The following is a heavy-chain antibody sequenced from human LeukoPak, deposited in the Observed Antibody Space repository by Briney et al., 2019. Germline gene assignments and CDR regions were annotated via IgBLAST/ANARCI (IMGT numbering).Heavy chain of an antibody. Sequence: GGSLRLSCAASGFTFSSYAMSWVRQAPGKGLEWVSAISGSGGSTYYADSVKGRFTISRDNSKNTLYLQMNSLRAEDTAVYYCARDQRTSGYSSSWDAFDIWGQGTMVTVSS. CDR3: ARDQRTSGYSSSWDAFDI. V-gene: IGHV3-23*01. J-gene: IGHJ3*02. CDR2: ISGSGGST. D-gene: IGHD6-13*01. CDR1: GFTFSSYA.